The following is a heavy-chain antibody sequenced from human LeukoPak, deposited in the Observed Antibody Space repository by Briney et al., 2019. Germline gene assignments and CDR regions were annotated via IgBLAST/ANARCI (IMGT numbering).Heavy chain of an antibody. J-gene: IGHJ5*02. CDR3: ASWSSP. D-gene: IGHD2-8*02. V-gene: IGHV3-30*02. Sequence: GGSLRLSCAASGFTFSSNGMHWVRQAPGKGLEWVAFIQYDGSNKYYADSVKGRLTISRDNAKNTLYLQMNSLRAEDTAVYYCASWSSPWGQGTLVTVSS. CDR1: GFTFSSNG. CDR2: IQYDGSNK.